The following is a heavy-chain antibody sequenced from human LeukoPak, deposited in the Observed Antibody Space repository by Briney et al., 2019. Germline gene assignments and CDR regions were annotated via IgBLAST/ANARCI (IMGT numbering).Heavy chain of an antibody. J-gene: IGHJ4*02. CDR2: IYYSGYP. CDR3: ARDLGYCTGGVCYRELDY. D-gene: IGHD2-8*02. CDR1: GGSISSHY. Sequence: PSETLSLTCTVSGGSISSHYWTWIRQPPGKGLEWIAYIYYSGYPNYNPSLKSRVTISVDTSKNQFSLKLSSVTAADTAVYYCARDLGYCTGGVCYRELDYWGQGTLVTVPS. V-gene: IGHV4-4*08.